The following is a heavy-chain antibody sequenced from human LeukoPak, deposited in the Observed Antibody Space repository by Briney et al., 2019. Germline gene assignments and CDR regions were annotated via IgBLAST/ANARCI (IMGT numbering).Heavy chain of an antibody. J-gene: IGHJ5*02. D-gene: IGHD3-10*01. V-gene: IGHV3-30*02. CDR3: AKGLMRDRWFGES. CDR1: GFTFCYYG. Sequence: PGGSLRLSCAASGFTFCYYGMHWVRQAPGKGLEWVAFIRYDGNDKFYAETVKGRFTISRDTSRNTLYLQMNRLRPEDTAVYYCAKGLMRDRWFGESWGQGTLVTVSS. CDR2: IRYDGNDK.